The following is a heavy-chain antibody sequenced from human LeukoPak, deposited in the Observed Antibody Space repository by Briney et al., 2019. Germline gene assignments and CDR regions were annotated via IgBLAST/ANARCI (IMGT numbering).Heavy chain of an antibody. J-gene: IGHJ5*02. CDR3: ARVVLLWCGESQTHNWFDP. D-gene: IGHD3-10*01. Sequence: ASVKVSCKASGYTFTSYGISWVRQAPGQGLEWMGWISAYNGNTNYAQKLQGRVTMTTDTSTSTAYMELRRLRSDDTAVYYCARVVLLWCGESQTHNWFDPRGQGTLVTVSS. CDR1: GYTFTSYG. CDR2: ISAYNGNT. V-gene: IGHV1-18*01.